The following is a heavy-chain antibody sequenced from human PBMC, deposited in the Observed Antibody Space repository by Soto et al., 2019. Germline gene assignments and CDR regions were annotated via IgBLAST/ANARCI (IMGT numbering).Heavy chain of an antibody. V-gene: IGHV4-39*01. Sequence: QLQLQESGPGLVKPSETLSLTCTVSGGSISSSSYYWGWIRQPPGKGLEWIGSIYYSGSTYYNPSLKSRVTISVGTSKTQFSLRLSSVTAADTAVYYCARLPFGYSSSPNWFDPWGQGTLVTVSS. CDR2: IYYSGST. J-gene: IGHJ5*02. D-gene: IGHD6-6*01. CDR1: GGSISSSSYY. CDR3: ARLPFGYSSSPNWFDP.